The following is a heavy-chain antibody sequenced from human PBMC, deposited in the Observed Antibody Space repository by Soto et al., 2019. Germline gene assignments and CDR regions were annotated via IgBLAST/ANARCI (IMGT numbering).Heavy chain of an antibody. J-gene: IGHJ5*02. CDR2: IYYSGST. V-gene: IGHV4-59*01. CDR1: GGSISSYY. Sequence: SETLSLTCTVSGGSISSYYWSWIRQPPGKGLEWIGYIYYSGSTNYNPSLKSRVTISVDTSKNQFSLKLSSVTAADTAVYYCARKAGTYWFDPWGQGTLVTVSS. CDR3: ARKAGTYWFDP. D-gene: IGHD6-19*01.